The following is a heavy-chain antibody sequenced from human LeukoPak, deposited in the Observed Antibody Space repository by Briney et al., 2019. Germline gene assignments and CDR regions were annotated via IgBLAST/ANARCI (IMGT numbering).Heavy chain of an antibody. CDR1: GFTFSSYE. CDR3: TRGGEGRNAGGYDIFYHHYMDV. CDR2: ISSSGSTI. Sequence: GGSLRLSCAASGFTFSSYEMNWVRQAPGKGLEWVSYISSSGSTIYYADSVKGRFTISRDNAKNSLYLQMNSLRAEDTAVYYCTRGGEGRNAGGYDIFYHHYMDVWGKGTTVTVSS. D-gene: IGHD3-9*01. V-gene: IGHV3-48*03. J-gene: IGHJ6*03.